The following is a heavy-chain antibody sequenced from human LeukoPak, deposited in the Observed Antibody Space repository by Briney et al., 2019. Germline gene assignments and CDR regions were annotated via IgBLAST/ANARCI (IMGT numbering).Heavy chain of an antibody. J-gene: IGHJ5*02. V-gene: IGHV4-59*08. CDR2: IYYSGST. Sequence: SETLSLTCTVSGGSISSYYWSWIRQPPGKGLEWIGYIYYSGSTNYNPSLKSRVTISVDTSKNQFSLKLSSVTAADTAVYYCARSVGGGVTGTGDWFDPWGQGTLVTVSS. CDR3: ARSVGGGVTGTGDWFDP. D-gene: IGHD6-19*01. CDR1: GGSISSYY.